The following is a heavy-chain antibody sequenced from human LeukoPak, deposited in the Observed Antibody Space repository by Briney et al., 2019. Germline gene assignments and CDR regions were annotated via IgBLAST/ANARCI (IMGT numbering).Heavy chain of an antibody. CDR2: IYYSGST. Sequence: SETLSLTCTVSGGSISSGGYYWSWIRQHPGKGLEWIGYIYYSGSTYYNPFLKSRVTISVDTSKNQFSLKLSSVTAADTAVYYCARVARNYYGSGSDTFDYWGQGTLVTVSS. CDR3: ARVARNYYGSGSDTFDY. D-gene: IGHD3-10*01. J-gene: IGHJ4*02. V-gene: IGHV4-31*03. CDR1: GGSISSGGYY.